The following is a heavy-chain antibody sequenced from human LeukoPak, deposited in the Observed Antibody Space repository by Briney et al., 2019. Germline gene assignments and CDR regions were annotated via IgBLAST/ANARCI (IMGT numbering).Heavy chain of an antibody. J-gene: IGHJ4*02. CDR2: ISGSGGST. D-gene: IGHD1-1*01. CDR3: ARTADSQGDFDY. Sequence: GGSLRLSCAASGFTFSSYAMSWVRQAPGKGLEWVSGISGSGGSTYYADSVKGRFTISRDNSKNTLFLQMNSLRAEDTAVYYCARTADSQGDFDYWGQGTLVTVSS. V-gene: IGHV3-23*01. CDR1: GFTFSSYA.